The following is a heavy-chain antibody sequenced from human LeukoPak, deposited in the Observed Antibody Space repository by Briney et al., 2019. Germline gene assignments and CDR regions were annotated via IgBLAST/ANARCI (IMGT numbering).Heavy chain of an antibody. CDR3: ASVRDSGTYYAFDI. CDR2: INPNSGGT. D-gene: IGHD1-26*01. V-gene: IGHV1-2*02. Sequence: ASLKLSCKASGYTFTGYYMHWVRQAPGQGLEWMGCINPNSGGTNYAQKFQGRVTMTKDTSISTAYMQMSRLSADDTAIYYCASVRDSGTYYAFDIWGQGTMVTVSS. CDR1: GYTFTGYY. J-gene: IGHJ3*02.